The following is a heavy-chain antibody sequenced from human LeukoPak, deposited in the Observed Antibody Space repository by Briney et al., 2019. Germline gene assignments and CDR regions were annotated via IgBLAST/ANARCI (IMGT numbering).Heavy chain of an antibody. Sequence: SETLSLTCTVSGGSISSDNSYWGWIRQPPGQGLEWIGSIFYTGGTYYNPSLKSRVTISVDTSKNQFSLKLSSVTAADTAVYYCARRLLRLQGYFQHWGQGTLVTVSS. CDR3: ARRLLRLQGYFQH. CDR2: IFYTGGT. D-gene: IGHD3-3*01. J-gene: IGHJ1*01. V-gene: IGHV4-39*01. CDR1: GGSISSDNSY.